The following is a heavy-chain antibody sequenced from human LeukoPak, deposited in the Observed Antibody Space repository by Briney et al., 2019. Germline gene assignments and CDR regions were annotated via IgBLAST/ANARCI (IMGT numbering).Heavy chain of an antibody. CDR3: ARGSLLAPSRVDS. CDR2: IYPSGST. V-gene: IGHV4-4*02. CDR1: DDSISSSNW. D-gene: IGHD6-13*01. J-gene: IGHJ4*02. Sequence: SETLSLTCAVSDDSISSSNWWTWVRQPPGKGLEWLGEIYPSGSTNYNPSLKSRITISIDKSKNQFSLKLTSVTAADTAVYYCARGSLLAPSRVDSWGQGTLVTVSS.